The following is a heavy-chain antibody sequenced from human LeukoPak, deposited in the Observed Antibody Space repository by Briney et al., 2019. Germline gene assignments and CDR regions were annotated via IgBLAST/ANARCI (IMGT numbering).Heavy chain of an antibody. CDR1: GGSIGSSTYY. CDR3: ARHLVDILTGYYKRPFDY. D-gene: IGHD3-9*01. J-gene: IGHJ4*02. Sequence: MSSETLSLTCTVSGGSIGSSTYYWGWIRQPPGKGLEWIGSIYYSGSTYYNPSLKSRVTISVDTSKSQFSLKLSSVTAADTAVYFCARHLVDILTGYYKRPFDYWGQGTLVTVSS. CDR2: IYYSGST. V-gene: IGHV4-39*01.